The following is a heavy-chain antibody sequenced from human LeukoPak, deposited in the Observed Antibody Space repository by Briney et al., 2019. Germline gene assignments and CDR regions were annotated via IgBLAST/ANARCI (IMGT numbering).Heavy chain of an antibody. V-gene: IGHV4-34*01. CDR3: ARASHDYGDYSHFDY. CDR1: GGSFSGYY. CDR2: INHSGST. D-gene: IGHD4-17*01. J-gene: IGHJ4*02. Sequence: TSGTLSLTCAVYGGSFSGYYWSWIRQPPGKGLEWIGEINHSGSTNYNPSLKSRVTISVDTSKNQFSLKLSSVTAADTAVYYCARASHDYGDYSHFDYWGQGTLVTVSS.